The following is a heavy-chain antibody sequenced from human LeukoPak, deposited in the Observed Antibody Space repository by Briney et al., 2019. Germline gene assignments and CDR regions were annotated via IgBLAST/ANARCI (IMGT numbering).Heavy chain of an antibody. D-gene: IGHD3-9*01. J-gene: IGHJ4*02. CDR2: IWYDGGNK. V-gene: IGHV3-33*06. Sequence: GGSLRLSCAASGFTFSSYGMHWVRQAPGKGLEWVAVIWYDGGNKYYADSVKGRFTISRDNSKNTLYLQMNSLRAEDTAVYYCAKDHLPYDILTGYYVATFGYWGQGTLVTVSS. CDR1: GFTFSSYG. CDR3: AKDHLPYDILTGYYVATFGY.